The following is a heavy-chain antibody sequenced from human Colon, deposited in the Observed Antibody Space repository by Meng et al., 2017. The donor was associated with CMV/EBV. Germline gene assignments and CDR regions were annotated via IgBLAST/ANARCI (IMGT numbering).Heavy chain of an antibody. CDR3: AADAYSRAMDV. Sequence: GGSLKISCVASGFKFSNYGMHWVRQAPGKGLEWVAFTRFDGSDKSYADSVKGRFTISRDNSKNTLFLQMNSLRDEDTAVYYCAADAYSRAMDVWGQGTTVTVSS. CDR1: GFKFSNYG. CDR2: TRFDGSDK. D-gene: IGHD3-22*01. V-gene: IGHV3-30*02. J-gene: IGHJ6*02.